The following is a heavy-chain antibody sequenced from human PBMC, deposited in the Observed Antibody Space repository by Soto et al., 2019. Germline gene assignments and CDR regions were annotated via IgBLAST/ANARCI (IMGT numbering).Heavy chain of an antibody. Sequence: QVQLQESGPGLVKPSQTLSLTCTVSGGSISSGDYYWSWIRQPPGKGLEWIGYIYYSGSTYYNPSPKSRVTISVDTSKNQFSLKLSSVTAADTAVYYCARDYRLAPYYYYGMDVWGQGTTVTVSS. CDR3: ARDYRLAPYYYYGMDV. CDR2: IYYSGST. V-gene: IGHV4-30-4*01. CDR1: GGSISSGDYY. J-gene: IGHJ6*02. D-gene: IGHD1-26*01.